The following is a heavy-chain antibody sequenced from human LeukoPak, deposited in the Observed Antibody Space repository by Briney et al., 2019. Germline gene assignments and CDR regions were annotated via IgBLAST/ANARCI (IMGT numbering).Heavy chain of an antibody. D-gene: IGHD2-2*02. CDR1: GGSISSYY. V-gene: IGHV4-59*01. CDR3: ARGRYCSSTSCYRVLYYFDY. J-gene: IGHJ4*02. Sequence: SETLSLTCTVSGGSISSYYWSWIRQPPGKGLEWIGYIYYSGSTNYNPSLKSRVTISVDTSKNQFSLKLSSVTAADTAVYYCARGRYCSSTSCYRVLYYFDYWGQGTLVTVSS. CDR2: IYYSGST.